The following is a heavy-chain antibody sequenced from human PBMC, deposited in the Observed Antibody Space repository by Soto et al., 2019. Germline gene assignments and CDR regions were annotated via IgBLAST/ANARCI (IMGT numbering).Heavy chain of an antibody. Sequence: SETLSLTCAVDGSPVTTYYCTLIRQPPFKCLEWVGEINNRGNTNYNPSLKSRLTVSLDTSKTQFSLKLTSVTAADTAVYYCLMVTYSGMDVWGQGTTVTVSS. J-gene: IGHJ6*02. D-gene: IGHD3-10*01. CDR2: INNRGNT. CDR3: LMVTYSGMDV. V-gene: IGHV4-34*01. CDR1: GSPVTTYY.